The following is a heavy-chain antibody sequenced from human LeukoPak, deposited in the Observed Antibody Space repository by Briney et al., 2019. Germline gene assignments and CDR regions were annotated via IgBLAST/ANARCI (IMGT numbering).Heavy chain of an antibody. CDR1: GDSVSSNSAA. CDR2: TYYRSKWYN. D-gene: IGHD1-26*01. CDR3: ARSSGVGAYYYYYYMDV. Sequence: SQTLSLTCAISGDSVSSNSAAWNWIRQSPSRGLEWLGRTYYRSKWYNDYAVSVKSRITINPDTSKNQFSLQLNSVTPEDTAVYYCARSSGVGAYYYYYYMDVWGKGTTATVSS. V-gene: IGHV6-1*01. J-gene: IGHJ6*03.